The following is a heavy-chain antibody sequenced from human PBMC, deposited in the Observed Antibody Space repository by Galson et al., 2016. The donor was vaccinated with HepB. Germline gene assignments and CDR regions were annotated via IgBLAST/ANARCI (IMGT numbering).Heavy chain of an antibody. D-gene: IGHD2-2*01. V-gene: IGHV1-18*01. CDR2: ISAYNGNT. Sequence: SCKASGYTFTTYGISWVRQAPGQGLEWMGWISAYNGNTNYAQKLQGRVTMITDTSTSTAYVELRSLRSDDTAVYYCARDPRKIRYQLLEIYYYYYAMDVWGQGTTVTVSS. CDR1: GYTFTTYG. J-gene: IGHJ6*02. CDR3: ARDPRKIRYQLLEIYYYYYAMDV.